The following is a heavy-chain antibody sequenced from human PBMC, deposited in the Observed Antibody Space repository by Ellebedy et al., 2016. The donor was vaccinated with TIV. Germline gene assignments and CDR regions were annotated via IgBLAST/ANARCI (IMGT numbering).Heavy chain of an antibody. CDR3: ARDTGSSYYYGMDV. D-gene: IGHD6-13*01. V-gene: IGHV3-21*01. CDR1: GFTFSSYS. CDR2: ISSSSSYI. J-gene: IGHJ6*02. Sequence: GESMKISCAASGFTFSSYSMNWVRQAPGKGLEWVSSISSSSSYIYYADSVKGRFTISRDNAKNSLYLQMNSLRAEDTAVYYCARDTGSSYYYGMDVWGQGTTVTVSS.